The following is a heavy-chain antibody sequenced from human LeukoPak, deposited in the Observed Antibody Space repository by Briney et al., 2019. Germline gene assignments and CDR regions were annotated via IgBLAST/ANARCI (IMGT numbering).Heavy chain of an antibody. CDR1: GYSISSGYY. Sequence: PSETLSLTCAVSGYSISSGYYWGWIRQPPGKGLEWIGSIYHSGSTYYNPSLKSRVTISVDTSKNQFSLKLSSVTAAGTAVYYCASLPSVGATTGVDYWGQRTLVTVSS. J-gene: IGHJ4*02. D-gene: IGHD1-26*01. CDR2: IYHSGST. V-gene: IGHV4-38-2*01. CDR3: ASLPSVGATTGVDY.